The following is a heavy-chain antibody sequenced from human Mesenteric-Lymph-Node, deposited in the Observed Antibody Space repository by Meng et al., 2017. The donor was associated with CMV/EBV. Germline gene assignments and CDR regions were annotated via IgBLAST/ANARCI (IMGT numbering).Heavy chain of an antibody. D-gene: IGHD4-23*01. CDR3: ARHQRWLKSEGGFNY. CDR1: GGSFSGYY. Sequence: QGQLQQWGAGLLKPSHTLSLTCAVYGGSFSGYYWSWIRQPPGKGLEWIGEINHSGSTNYNPSLKSRVTISVDTSKNQFSLKLSSVTAADTAVYYCARHQRWLKSEGGFNYWGQGTLVTVSS. V-gene: IGHV4-34*01. J-gene: IGHJ4*02. CDR2: INHSGST.